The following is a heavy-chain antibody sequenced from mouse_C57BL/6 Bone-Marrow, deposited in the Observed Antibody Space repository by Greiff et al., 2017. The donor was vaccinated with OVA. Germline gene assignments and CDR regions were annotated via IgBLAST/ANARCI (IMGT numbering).Heavy chain of an antibody. CDR1: GYTFTSYT. CDR2: IDPTNDYT. J-gene: IGHJ2*01. V-gene: IGHV1-4*01. CDR3: TRGYYFDY. Sequence: VQLVESGAELARPGASVKMSCKASGYTFTSYTIHWVKQRPGQGLEWIGYIDPTNDYTNYNQKFKGKATLTADKSSSTAYMQLSSLTSEDSGVYYCTRGYYFDYWGQGTTLTVSS.